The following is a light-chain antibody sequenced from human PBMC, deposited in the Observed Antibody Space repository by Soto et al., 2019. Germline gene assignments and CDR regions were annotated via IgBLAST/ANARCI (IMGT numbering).Light chain of an antibody. CDR2: SAT. CDR1: ESVSGRQ. Sequence: EIVLTQSPGALSLSPGERATLSCRASESVSGRQLAWYQQKPGQPPRLIMYSATNRATGIPDRFGGSVSGTDFTLTISSLEPEDFGVFYCQQYATSPSLGQGTRLEIK. J-gene: IGKJ5*01. V-gene: IGKV3-20*01. CDR3: QQYATSPS.